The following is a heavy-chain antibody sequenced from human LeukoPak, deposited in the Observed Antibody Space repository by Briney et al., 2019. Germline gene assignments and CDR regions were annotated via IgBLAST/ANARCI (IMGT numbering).Heavy chain of an antibody. CDR1: GGSISSYY. CDR2: IYTSGST. V-gene: IGHV4-4*09. Sequence: SETLSLTCTVSGGSISSYYWSWIRQPPGKGLEWIGYIYTSGSTNYNPSLKSRVTISVDTSKNQFSLKLSSVTAADTAVYYCARHGGSDDSNYDWFDPWGQGTLVTVSS. J-gene: IGHJ5*02. D-gene: IGHD4-11*01. CDR3: ARHGGSDDSNYDWFDP.